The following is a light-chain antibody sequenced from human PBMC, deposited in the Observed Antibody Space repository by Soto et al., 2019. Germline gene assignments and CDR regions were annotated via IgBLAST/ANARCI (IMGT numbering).Light chain of an antibody. V-gene: IGKV4-1*01. CDR3: QQYYNTPYT. J-gene: IGKJ2*01. CDR2: WAS. CDR1: QSVLYSSNNKNY. Sequence: DIVMTQSPDSLAVSLGERATINCKSSQSVLYSSNNKNYLAWYQQKPGQPPKLLIYWASTRESGVPDRFSGGGSGTDFTLTISSLQAEDVAVYYCQQYYNTPYTFARGPSWRSN.